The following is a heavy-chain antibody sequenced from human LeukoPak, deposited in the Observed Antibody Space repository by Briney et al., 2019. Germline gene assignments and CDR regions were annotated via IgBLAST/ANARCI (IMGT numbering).Heavy chain of an antibody. D-gene: IGHD6-13*01. V-gene: IGHV3-30*04. J-gene: IGHJ5*02. CDR2: ISYDGSNK. CDR1: GFTFSSYA. CDR3: AKNSRLYNWFDP. Sequence: GRSLRLSCAASGFTFSSYAMHWVRQAPGKGLEWVAVISYDGSNKYYADSVKGRFTISRDNSKNTLYLQMNSLRAEDTAVYYCAKNSRLYNWFDPWGQGTLVTVSS.